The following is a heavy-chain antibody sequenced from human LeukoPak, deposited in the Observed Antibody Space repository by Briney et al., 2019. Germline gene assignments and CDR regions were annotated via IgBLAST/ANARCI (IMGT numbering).Heavy chain of an antibody. CDR2: ISGSGGST. Sequence: PGGSLRLSCVASGFTFSSDAMRWVRQAPGKGLEWVSGISGSGGSTSYADSVKGRFTISRDNSKNTLYLQMNSLRAEDTAVYYCAKALVGATWYFVYWGQGTLVTVSS. CDR1: GFTFSSDA. CDR3: AKALVGATWYFVY. J-gene: IGHJ4*02. D-gene: IGHD1-26*01. V-gene: IGHV3-23*01.